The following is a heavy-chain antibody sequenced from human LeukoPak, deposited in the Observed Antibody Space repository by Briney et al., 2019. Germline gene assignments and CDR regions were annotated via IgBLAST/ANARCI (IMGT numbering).Heavy chain of an antibody. CDR3: ARLLFGATGFGY. CDR2: INPNSGGT. CDR1: GYTFTGYY. V-gene: IGHV1-2*02. D-gene: IGHD1-26*01. Sequence: ASVKVSCKASGYTFTGYYMHWVRQAPGQGLGWLGWINPNSGGTNYAQKFQDRVTMNRGTSISTAYIELSRLRSDDAAVYYCARLLFGATGFGYWGQGTLVTVSS. J-gene: IGHJ4*02.